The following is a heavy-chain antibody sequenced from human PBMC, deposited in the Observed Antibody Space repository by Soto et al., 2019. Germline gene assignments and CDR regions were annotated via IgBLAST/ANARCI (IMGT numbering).Heavy chain of an antibody. CDR2: ITPMFGTP. D-gene: IGHD3-22*01. CDR1: GCTFSRYT. Sequence: SVKVSCKASGCTFSRYTITWVRQAPGQGLEWMGGITPMFGTPNYAQKFQGRVTITADESTSTAYMELSSLRSEDTAMYYCARDGTLYDSSAYYYLYWGQGTLVTVSS. J-gene: IGHJ4*02. V-gene: IGHV1-69*13. CDR3: ARDGTLYDSSAYYYLY.